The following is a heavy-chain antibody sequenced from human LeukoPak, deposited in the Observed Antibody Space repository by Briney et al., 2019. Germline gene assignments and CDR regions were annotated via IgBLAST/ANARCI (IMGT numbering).Heavy chain of an antibody. CDR2: IYPGDSDT. Sequence: GESLRISCKGSGYSFTSYWIGWVRQMPGKGLEWMGIIYPGDSDTRYSPSFQGQVTISADKSISTAYLQWSSLKASDTAMCYXXXXXXXYYGSGSYDNWFDPWGQGTLVTVSS. D-gene: IGHD3-10*01. CDR1: GYSFTSYW. V-gene: IGHV5-51*01. CDR3: XXXXXXYYGSGSYDNWFDP. J-gene: IGHJ5*02.